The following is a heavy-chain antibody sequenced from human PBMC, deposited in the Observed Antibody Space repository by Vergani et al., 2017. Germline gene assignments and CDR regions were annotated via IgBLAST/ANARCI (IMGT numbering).Heavy chain of an antibody. V-gene: IGHV3-66*02. CDR2: IYSVVST. Sequence: EVQLVESGGGLVQPGGSLRLSCAASGFTVSSNYISWVRPAPGTGLEWVAVIYSVVSTYYAASVKGRFTISRDNSNNTLYRQMNSLRAEDTAVYYGARAGYCSSTSCYTWKVPVVYWGQGTLVTVSS. J-gene: IGHJ4*02. CDR3: ARAGYCSSTSCYTWKVPVVY. CDR1: GFTVSSNY. D-gene: IGHD2-2*02.